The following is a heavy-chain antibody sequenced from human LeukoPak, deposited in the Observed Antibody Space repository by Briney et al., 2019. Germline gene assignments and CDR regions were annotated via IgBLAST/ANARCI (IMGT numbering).Heavy chain of an antibody. CDR1: GFTFDDYA. D-gene: IGHD1-1*01. CDR2: ISYDGSNK. V-gene: IGHV3-30*04. Sequence: PGRSLRLSCAASGFTFDDYAMHWVRQAPGKGLEWVAVISYDGSNKYYTDSVKGRFTISRDNSKNTLYLQMNSLRAEDTAVYYCARDCSQNEPNPDAFDIWGQGTMVTVSS. J-gene: IGHJ3*02. CDR3: ARDCSQNEPNPDAFDI.